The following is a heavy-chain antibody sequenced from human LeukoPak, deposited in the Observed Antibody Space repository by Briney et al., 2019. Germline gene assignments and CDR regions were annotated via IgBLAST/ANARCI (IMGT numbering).Heavy chain of an antibody. D-gene: IGHD5-12*01. CDR3: ARDHRYAFDN. V-gene: IGHV3-48*01. J-gene: IGHJ4*01. Sequence: GGALRLSCAASGFNFIDYSMNWVRQAPGKGLEWISYIGISSGNTKYADSVKGRFTISRDKARNSLYLQMNSLRVEDTAMYYCARDHRYAFDNWGHGTLVTVSS. CDR1: GFNFIDYS. CDR2: IGISSGNT.